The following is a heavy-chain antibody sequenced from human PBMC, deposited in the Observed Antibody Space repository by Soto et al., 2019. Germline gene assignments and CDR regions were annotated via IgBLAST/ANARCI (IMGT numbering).Heavy chain of an antibody. CDR2: IYYSGST. V-gene: IGHV4-59*08. CDR1: GGSISSYY. Sequence: PSETLSLTCTVSGGSISSYYWSWIRQPPGKGLEWIGYIYYSGSTNYNPSLKSRVTISVDTSKNQFSLKLSSVTAADTAVYYCARSMVIGDPYYYHYMDVWGKGTTVTVSS. J-gene: IGHJ6*03. CDR3: ARSMVIGDPYYYHYMDV. D-gene: IGHD2-21*01.